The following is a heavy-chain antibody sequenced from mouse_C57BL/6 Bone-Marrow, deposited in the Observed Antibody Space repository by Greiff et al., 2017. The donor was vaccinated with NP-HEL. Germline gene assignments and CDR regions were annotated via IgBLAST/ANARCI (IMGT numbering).Heavy chain of an antibody. J-gene: IGHJ3*01. CDR1: GYSFTGYY. Sequence: EVQLVESGPELVKPGASVKISCKASGYSFTGYYMNWVKQSPEKSLEWIGEINPSTGGTTYNQKFKAKATLTVDKSSSTAYMQLKSLTSEDSAVYYCARSHYYGSIFAYWGQGTLVTVSA. CDR3: ARSHYYGSIFAY. D-gene: IGHD1-1*01. CDR2: INPSTGGT. V-gene: IGHV1-42*01.